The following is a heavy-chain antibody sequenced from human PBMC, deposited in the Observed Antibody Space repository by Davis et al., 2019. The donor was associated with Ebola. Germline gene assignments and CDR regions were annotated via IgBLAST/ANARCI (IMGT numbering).Heavy chain of an antibody. CDR1: GGSISSYY. J-gene: IGHJ4*02. CDR3: ARITPYCSSTSCPYRIDY. D-gene: IGHD2-2*01. Sequence: SETLSLTCTVSGGSISSYYWSWIRQPPGKGLEWIGYIYYSGSTNYNPSLKSRVTISVDTSKNQFSLKLSSVTAADTAVYYCARITPYCSSTSCPYRIDYWGQGTLVTVSS. V-gene: IGHV4-59*08. CDR2: IYYSGST.